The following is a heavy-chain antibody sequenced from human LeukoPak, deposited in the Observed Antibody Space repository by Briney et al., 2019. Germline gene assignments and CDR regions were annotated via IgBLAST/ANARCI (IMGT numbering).Heavy chain of an antibody. J-gene: IGHJ3*02. CDR3: ALELGYGPFDI. D-gene: IGHD5-18*01. Sequence: PGGSLRLSCAASGFTFSDYYMSWIRQAPGKGLELVSYISSSGSTIYYADSVKGRFTISRDNAKNSLYLQMNSLRAEDTAVCYCALELGYGPFDIWGQGTMVTVSS. CDR2: ISSSGSTI. V-gene: IGHV3-11*04. CDR1: GFTFSDYY.